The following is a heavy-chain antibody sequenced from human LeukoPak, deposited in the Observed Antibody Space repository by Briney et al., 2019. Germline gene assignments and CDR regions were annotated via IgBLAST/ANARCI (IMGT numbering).Heavy chain of an antibody. D-gene: IGHD3-22*01. CDR3: ARSMYYYESSGPDY. CDR1: GYTFISYG. J-gene: IGHJ4*02. Sequence: ASVKVSCKASGYTFISYGINWVRQAPGQGLEWMGWISGYSGSTAYAQKFQGRVTMTTDTSTSTAYMGLKSLRSDDTAVYYCARSMYYYESSGPDYWGQGTLVTVSS. V-gene: IGHV1-18*01. CDR2: ISGYSGST.